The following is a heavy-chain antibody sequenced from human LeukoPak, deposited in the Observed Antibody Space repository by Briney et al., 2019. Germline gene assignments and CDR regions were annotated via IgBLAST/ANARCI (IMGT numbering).Heavy chain of an antibody. V-gene: IGHV4-34*01. CDR1: GGSFSGYY. CDR3: ARGPYQALNVAGGSSTSRISYYYYYGMDV. D-gene: IGHD2-2*01. CDR2: INHSGST. Sequence: SETLSLTCAVYGGSFSGYYWSWIRQPPGKGLEWIGEINHSGSTNYNPSLKSRVTISVDTSKNQFSLKLSSVTAADTAVYYCARGPYQALNVAGGSSTSRISYYYYYGMDVWGKGTTVTVSS. J-gene: IGHJ6*04.